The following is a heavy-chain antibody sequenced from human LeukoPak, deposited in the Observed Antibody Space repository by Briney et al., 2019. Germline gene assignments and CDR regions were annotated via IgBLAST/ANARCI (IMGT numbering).Heavy chain of an antibody. CDR2: ISSSSSSYI. J-gene: IGHJ4*02. CDR3: ARGGIAAAGNTNFDY. Sequence: GGSLRLSCAASGFTFSSYSMNWVRQAPGKGLEWVSSISSSSSSYIYYADSVKGRFTISRDNAKNSLYLQMNSLRAEDAAVYYCARGGIAAAGNTNFDYWGQGTLVTVSS. V-gene: IGHV3-21*01. CDR1: GFTFSSYS. D-gene: IGHD6-13*01.